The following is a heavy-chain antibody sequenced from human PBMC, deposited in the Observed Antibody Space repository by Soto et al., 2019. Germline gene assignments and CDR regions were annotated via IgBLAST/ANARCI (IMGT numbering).Heavy chain of an antibody. J-gene: IGHJ4*02. Sequence: QVQLVQSGAEVKKPGASVKLSCKASGYTFASYPISWVRQAPGHGLEWMGLISAYDGYTSYAQNFLGRVTLPADPSTGTACMALRSLGSDDTAVYYCARGAGVGDCLTGVCPDYFDFWGQGALVTVSS. CDR3: ARGAGVGDCLTGVCPDYFDF. CDR1: GYTFASYP. CDR2: ISAYDGYT. V-gene: IGHV1-18*01. D-gene: IGHD2-8*01.